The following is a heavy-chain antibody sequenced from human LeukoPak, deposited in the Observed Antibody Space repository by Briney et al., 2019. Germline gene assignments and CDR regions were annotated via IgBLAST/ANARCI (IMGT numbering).Heavy chain of an antibody. CDR2: INHSGST. D-gene: IGHD2-15*01. CDR3: ARGLVRGPLDY. J-gene: IGHJ4*02. Sequence: SKTLSLTCAVYGGSFSGYYWSWIRQPPGKGLEWIGEINHSGSTNYNPSLKSRVTISVDTSKNQFSLKLSSVTAADTAVYYCARGLVRGPLDYWGQGTLVTVSS. CDR1: GGSFSGYY. V-gene: IGHV4-34*01.